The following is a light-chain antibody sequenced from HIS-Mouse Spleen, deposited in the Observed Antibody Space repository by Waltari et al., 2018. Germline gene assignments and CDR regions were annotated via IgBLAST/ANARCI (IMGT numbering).Light chain of an antibody. CDR3: YSTDSSGNHRV. Sequence: SYELTQPPSVSVSPGQTARITCSGDASPKKYAYWYQQKSGQAPVLVISGEAKRPSGFPEGFSGSSSGTMATLTISGAQVEDEADYYCYSTDSSGNHRVFGGGTKLTVL. J-gene: IGLJ2*01. CDR2: GEA. V-gene: IGLV3-10*01. CDR1: ASPKKY.